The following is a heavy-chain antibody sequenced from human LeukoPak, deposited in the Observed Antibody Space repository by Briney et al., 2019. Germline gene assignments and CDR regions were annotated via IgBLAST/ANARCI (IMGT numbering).Heavy chain of an antibody. CDR1: GYTFTGYY. CDR3: ARGPGYSYGIIDY. CDR2: INPNSGGT. J-gene: IGHJ4*02. Sequence: ASVKVSCKASGYTFTGYYMHWVRQAPGQGLEWMGWINPNSGGTNYAQKFQGRVTMTRDTSISTAYMELSRLRSDDTAVYYRARGPGYSYGIIDYWGQGTLVTVSS. V-gene: IGHV1-2*02. D-gene: IGHD5-18*01.